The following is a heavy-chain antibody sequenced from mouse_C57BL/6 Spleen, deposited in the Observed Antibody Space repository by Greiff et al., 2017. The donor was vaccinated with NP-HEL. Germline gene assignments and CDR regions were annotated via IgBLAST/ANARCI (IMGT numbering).Heavy chain of an antibody. CDR1: GYTFTSYW. D-gene: IGHD2-3*01. CDR2: IHPNSGSS. V-gene: IGHV1-64*01. J-gene: IGHJ1*03. CDR3: ACGTDGYYGLYFDV. Sequence: VQLQQSGAELVKPGASVKLSCKASGYTFTSYWMHWVKQRPGQGLEWIGMIHPNSGSSNYNEKFKSKATLTVDKSSSTAYMQLISLTSQDSAVDYCACGTDGYYGLYFDVWGTGTTVTVSS.